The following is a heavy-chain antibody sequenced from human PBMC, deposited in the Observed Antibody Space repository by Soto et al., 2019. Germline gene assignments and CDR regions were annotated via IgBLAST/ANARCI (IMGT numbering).Heavy chain of an antibody. Sequence: QVQLQESGPGLVKPSETLSLTCVVSSGFISSSNWWSWVRQPPGKGLEWIGEIHHSGNTNYNASLKSRVTISVDKSQNQFSLKLTSVSAADTAMYYCAKQRNLEIPVTGIPSVQAFDLWGRGTMVTVSS. CDR2: IHHSGNT. D-gene: IGHD2-21*02. V-gene: IGHV4-4*02. CDR1: SGFISSSNW. J-gene: IGHJ3*01. CDR3: AKQRNLEIPVTGIPSVQAFDL.